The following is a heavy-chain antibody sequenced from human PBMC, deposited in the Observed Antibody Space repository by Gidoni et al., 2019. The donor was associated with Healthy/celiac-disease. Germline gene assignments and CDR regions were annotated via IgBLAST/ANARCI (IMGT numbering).Heavy chain of an antibody. CDR1: GGSFSGYS. CDR2: INHSGST. CDR3: ARGVERSSLRYYYYGMDV. Sequence: QVQLQQWRAGLLKPSETLSLTCAVYGGSFSGYSWTWIRPPPGKGLEWIWEINHSGSTNYNPSLKSRVTISVDTSKNQSSLKLSSVTAADTAVYYCARGVERSSLRYYYYGMDVWGQGTTVTVSS. V-gene: IGHV4-34*01. J-gene: IGHJ6*02. D-gene: IGHD6-13*01.